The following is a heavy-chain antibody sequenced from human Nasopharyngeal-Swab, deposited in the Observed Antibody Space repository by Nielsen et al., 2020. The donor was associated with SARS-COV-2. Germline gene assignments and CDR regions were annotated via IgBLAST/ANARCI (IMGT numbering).Heavy chain of an antibody. CDR2: IIPILGIA. V-gene: IGHV1-69*10. Sequence: SVKVSCKASGGTFSSYAISWVRQAPGQGLEWMGGIIPILGIANYAQKFQGRVTITADKSTSTAYMELSSLSSEDTAVYYCARASTTLDWLSTLDVWDVWGQGTTVTVSS. CDR1: GGTFSSYA. CDR3: ARASTTLDWLSTLDVWDV. D-gene: IGHD3-9*01. J-gene: IGHJ6*02.